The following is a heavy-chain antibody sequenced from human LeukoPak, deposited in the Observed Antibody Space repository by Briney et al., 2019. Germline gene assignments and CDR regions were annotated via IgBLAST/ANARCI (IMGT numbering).Heavy chain of an antibody. V-gene: IGHV3-23*01. J-gene: IGHJ4*02. CDR1: GFTFSNYA. D-gene: IGHD3-10*01. CDR2: ISGSGGST. CDR3: ARADLWFGELLYLDY. Sequence: PGGSLRLSCAASGFTFSNYAMSWVRQAPGKGLEWVSTISGSGGSTYYADSVKGQFTISRDNSKNTLYLQMNSLRAEDTAVYYCARADLWFGELLYLDYWGQGTLVTVSS.